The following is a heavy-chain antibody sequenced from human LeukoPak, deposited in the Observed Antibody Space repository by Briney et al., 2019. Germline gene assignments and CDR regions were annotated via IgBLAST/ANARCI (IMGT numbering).Heavy chain of an antibody. D-gene: IGHD3-10*01. CDR2: IWHDGSHK. J-gene: IGHJ4*02. CDR1: GFAFNTYA. CDR3: ARGIFGSGSYPDF. Sequence: PGRSLRLSSAASGFAFNTYAMHWVRQAPGQGLEWVALIWHDGSHKFCSNSVRGQFTISRDNSKNTVSLQMNNLRPEDTAVYYCARGIFGSGSYPDFWGQGTLVTVSS. V-gene: IGHV3-33*01.